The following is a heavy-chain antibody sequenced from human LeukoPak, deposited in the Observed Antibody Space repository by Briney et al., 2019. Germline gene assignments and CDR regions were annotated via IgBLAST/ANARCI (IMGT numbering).Heavy chain of an antibody. D-gene: IGHD3-10*01. CDR2: INPGDSDT. J-gene: IGHJ5*02. Sequence: GESLQISCQASGYRFTSSWIGWARPMPGKGLEWMAIINPGDSDTRYSPSFQGQVTISADKSISTVYLQWGSLKAWDTAMYYCARQPGAGWFDPWGQGTLVTVSS. CDR1: GYRFTSSW. V-gene: IGHV5-51*01. CDR3: ARQPGAGWFDP.